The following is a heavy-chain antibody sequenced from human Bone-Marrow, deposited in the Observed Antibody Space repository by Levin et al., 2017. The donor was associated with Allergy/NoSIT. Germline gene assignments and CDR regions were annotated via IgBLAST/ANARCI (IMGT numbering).Heavy chain of an antibody. J-gene: IGHJ5*02. CDR3: ARDSSPDYYGSGSSRNWFAP. Sequence: PSETLSLTCTVSGGSISNYYWSWIRQPPGKGLEWIGYIHYSGSTNYNPSLKSRVSISVDTSKNQFSLKLSSVTAADTAMYYCARDSSPDYYGSGSSRNWFAPWGQGTLVTVSS. CDR1: GGSISNYY. CDR2: IHYSGST. V-gene: IGHV4-59*01. D-gene: IGHD3-10*01.